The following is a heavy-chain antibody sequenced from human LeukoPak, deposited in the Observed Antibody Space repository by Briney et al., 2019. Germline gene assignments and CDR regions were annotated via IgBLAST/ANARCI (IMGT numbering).Heavy chain of an antibody. D-gene: IGHD2/OR15-2a*01. CDR1: GGSISSYY. V-gene: IGHV4-4*07. Sequence: SETLSLTCTVSGGSISSYYWSWIRQPAGKGLEWIGRIYTSGSTNYNPSLKSRVTMSADTSKNQFSLKLSSVTAADTAVYYCARHDPVGHFLRGMDVWGQGTTVTVSS. CDR2: IYTSGST. CDR3: ARHDPVGHFLRGMDV. J-gene: IGHJ6*02.